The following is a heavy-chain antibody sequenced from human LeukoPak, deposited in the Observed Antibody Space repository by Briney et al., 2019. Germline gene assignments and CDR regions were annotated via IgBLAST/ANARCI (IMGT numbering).Heavy chain of an antibody. V-gene: IGHV3-74*01. D-gene: IGHD2/OR15-2a*01. J-gene: IGHJ3*02. CDR1: GFTFSNYW. Sequence: GGSLRLSCAASGFTFSNYWMHWVRQAPGKGLVWVSRINPDGSSTSYADAVKGRFTIARDDARKTLYLQMNSLRAEDTAVYYCLTIVETTFDAFDIWGQGTMVTVSS. CDR3: LTIVETTFDAFDI. CDR2: INPDGSST.